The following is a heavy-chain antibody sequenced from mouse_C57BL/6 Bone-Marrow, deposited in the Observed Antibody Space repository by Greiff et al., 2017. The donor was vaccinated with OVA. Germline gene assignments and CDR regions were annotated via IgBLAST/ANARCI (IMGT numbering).Heavy chain of an antibody. V-gene: IGHV1-53*01. CDR1: GYTFTSYW. J-gene: IGHJ4*01. CDR3: ARSDVYSYYAMDY. D-gene: IGHD2-3*01. Sequence: QVQLQQPGTELVKPGASVKLSCKASGYTFTSYWMHWVKQRPGQGLEWIGNINPSNGGTNYNEKFKSKATLTEDKSSRTAYMQLSRLASEDSAVYYCARSDVYSYYAMDYWGQGTSVTVSS. CDR2: INPSNGGT.